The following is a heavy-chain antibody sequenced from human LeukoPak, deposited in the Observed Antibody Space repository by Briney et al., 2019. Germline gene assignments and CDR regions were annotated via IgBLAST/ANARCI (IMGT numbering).Heavy chain of an antibody. Sequence: GGSLRLSCAASGFTFSSYSMNWVRQAPGKGLEWVSSIRSSSSYIYYADSVKGRFTISRDNAKNSLYLQMNSLRAEDTAVYYCARDSGLLWFGELHYWGQGTLATVSS. D-gene: IGHD3-10*01. J-gene: IGHJ4*02. CDR1: GFTFSSYS. CDR3: ARDSGLLWFGELHY. CDR2: IRSSSSYI. V-gene: IGHV3-21*01.